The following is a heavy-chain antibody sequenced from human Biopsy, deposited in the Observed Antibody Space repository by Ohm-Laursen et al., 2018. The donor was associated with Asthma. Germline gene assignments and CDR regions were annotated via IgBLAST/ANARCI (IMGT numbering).Heavy chain of an antibody. D-gene: IGHD5-12*01. V-gene: IGHV3-30*18. CDR1: GFMFRSFG. CDR2: ISYDGNHK. J-gene: IGHJ4*02. Sequence: ALRLSCAASGFMFRSFGMHWVRQAPGKGLEWVAVISYDGNHKFYEDSVKGRFTISRDNSKNTLYLQMNSLRTEDTAVYYCAKRRGYSGHDNDYWGQGTLAIVSS. CDR3: AKRRGYSGHDNDY.